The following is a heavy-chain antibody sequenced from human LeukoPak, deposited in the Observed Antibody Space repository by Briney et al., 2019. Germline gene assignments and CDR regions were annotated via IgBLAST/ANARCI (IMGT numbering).Heavy chain of an antibody. CDR3: ARDSGSYSHGY. Sequence: ASVKVSCKASGYTFTGYYMHWVRQAPGQGLEWMGWINPNSGGTNYAQKFQGRVTMTRNTSISTAYMELSRLRSEDTAVYYCARDSGSYSHGYWGQGTLVTVSS. V-gene: IGHV1-2*02. J-gene: IGHJ4*02. CDR1: GYTFTGYY. D-gene: IGHD1-26*01. CDR2: INPNSGGT.